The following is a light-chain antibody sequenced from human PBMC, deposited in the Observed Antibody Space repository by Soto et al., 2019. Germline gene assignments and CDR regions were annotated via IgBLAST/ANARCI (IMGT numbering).Light chain of an antibody. CDR2: DNN. V-gene: IGLV1-40*01. CDR3: QSYDSSQDVA. Sequence: QSVLTQPPSVSGAPGQRVTISCTGSRSNIGAGFDVHWYQQLPGTAPKLLIFDNNNRPSGVPDRFSGSKSGTSASLAITGLQAEDEADYYCQSYDSSQDVAFGGGTQLTVL. CDR1: RSNIGAGFD. J-gene: IGLJ2*01.